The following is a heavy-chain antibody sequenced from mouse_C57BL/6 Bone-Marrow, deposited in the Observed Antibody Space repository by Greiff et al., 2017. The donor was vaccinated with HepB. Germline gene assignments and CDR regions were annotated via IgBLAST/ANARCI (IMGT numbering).Heavy chain of an antibody. V-gene: IGHV5-15*01. CDR1: GFTFSDYG. D-gene: IGHD2-3*01. Sequence: EVKVVESGGGLVQPGGSLKLSCAASGFTFSDYGMAWVRQAPRKGPEWVAFISNLAYSIYYADTVTGRFTISRENAKNTLYLEMSSLRSEDTAMYYCARRDGYYPYYAMDYWGQGTSVTVSS. CDR2: ISNLAYSI. CDR3: ARRDGYYPYYAMDY. J-gene: IGHJ4*01.